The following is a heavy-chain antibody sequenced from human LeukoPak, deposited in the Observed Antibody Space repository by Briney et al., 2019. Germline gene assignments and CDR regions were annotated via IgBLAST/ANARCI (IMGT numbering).Heavy chain of an antibody. V-gene: IGHV1-2*02. CDR2: INPNSGGT. J-gene: IGHJ4*02. CDR1: GYSFRDNY. D-gene: IGHD4-17*01. Sequence: ASVKVSCKASGYSFRDNYMHWVRQAPGQGLEWMGWINPNSGGTNYAQKFQGRVTMTRDASISTAYLELSRLTSDDTAVYYCAREVYGDSSFDYWGQGTLLTVSS. CDR3: AREVYGDSSFDY.